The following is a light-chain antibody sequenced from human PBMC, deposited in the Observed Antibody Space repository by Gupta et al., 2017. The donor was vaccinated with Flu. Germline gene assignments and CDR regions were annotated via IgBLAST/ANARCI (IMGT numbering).Light chain of an antibody. CDR1: QSLSTF. J-gene: IGKJ3*01. Sequence: EIVLTQSPATLSLSPGERATRSCRDSQSLSTFLAWYQQKPGQAPRLIIYDASNSAVGVPGRFSGSGYGKDFTLTSSRWEHEDSAIYYGQQRSISFTFGHGTKVDVK. CDR3: QQRSISFT. V-gene: IGKV3-11*01. CDR2: DAS.